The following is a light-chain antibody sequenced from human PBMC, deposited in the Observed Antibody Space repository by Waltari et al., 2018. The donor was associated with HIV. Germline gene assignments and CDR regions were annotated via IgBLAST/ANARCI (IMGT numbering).Light chain of an antibody. J-gene: IGKJ2*01. V-gene: IGKV2-30*01. CDR3: MQGTHSPYT. Sequence: DVVMTQSPLSLPVTLGQPASIFCRSSQRLVYNDGDTYLNWFQQRPGHSPRRLIYKVSDRDSGVPDRFSGSGSGTDFTLKISRVEAEDLGTYYCMQGTHSPYTFGQGTKLEI. CDR2: KVS. CDR1: QRLVYNDGDTY.